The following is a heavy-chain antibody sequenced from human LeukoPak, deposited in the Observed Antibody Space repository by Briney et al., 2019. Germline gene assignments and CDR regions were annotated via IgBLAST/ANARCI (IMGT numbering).Heavy chain of an antibody. CDR1: GYTLTKLS. Sequence: ASVKVSCKVSGYTLTKLSMHWVRQAPGKGLEWMGGFDPEDGETIYAQKFQGRVTMAEDTSTDTAYMELSSLRSEDTAVYYCAKRWLGVRYFDYWGQGTLVTVSS. CDR3: AKRWLGVRYFDY. V-gene: IGHV1-24*01. CDR2: FDPEDGET. D-gene: IGHD6-19*01. J-gene: IGHJ4*02.